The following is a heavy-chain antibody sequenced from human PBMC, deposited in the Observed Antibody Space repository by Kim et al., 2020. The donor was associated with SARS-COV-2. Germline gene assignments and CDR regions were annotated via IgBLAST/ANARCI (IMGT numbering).Heavy chain of an antibody. J-gene: IGHJ3*01. CDR1: GGSLSTTSFY. CDR2: LFYSAST. D-gene: IGHD3-10*01. CDR3: VSPHERYGSGSYFKT. V-gene: IGHV4-39*01. Sequence: SETLSLTCTVSGGSLSTTSFYWGWVRQPPGRGLEWIASLFYSASTYYNPSLKSRVAISVDMSNNQFFLSLTSVSAADTAVYYCVSPHERYGSGSYFKTGGQGTMVSVSS.